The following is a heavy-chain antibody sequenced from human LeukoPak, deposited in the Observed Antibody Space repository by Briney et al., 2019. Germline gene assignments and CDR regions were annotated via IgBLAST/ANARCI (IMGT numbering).Heavy chain of an antibody. CDR2: IYHSGST. CDR1: GYSISSGYY. D-gene: IGHD6-19*01. V-gene: IGHV4-38-2*01. Sequence: PSETLSLTCAVSGYSISSGYYWGWIRQPPGKGLEWIGSIYHSGSTYYNPSLKSRVTISVDTSKNQFSLKLSSGTAADPGVYYCAILAVAGIGYFYYWGQGTLVSVS. J-gene: IGHJ4*02. CDR3: AILAVAGIGYFYY.